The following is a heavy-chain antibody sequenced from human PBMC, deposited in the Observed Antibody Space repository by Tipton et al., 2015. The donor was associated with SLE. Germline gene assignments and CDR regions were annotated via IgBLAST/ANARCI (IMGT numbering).Heavy chain of an antibody. CDR1: GGSISSLY. J-gene: IGHJ4*02. Sequence: LRLSCTFSGGSISSLYWNWIRQPPGKGLEWIGYIYYSGSTKYNPSLQSRIAISEDTSKNQFSLKLSSVTAADTAVYYCARRRGSSWYEDYFDYWGQGTLVTVSS. CDR3: ARRRGSSWYEDYFDY. D-gene: IGHD6-13*01. V-gene: IGHV4-59*11. CDR2: IYYSGST.